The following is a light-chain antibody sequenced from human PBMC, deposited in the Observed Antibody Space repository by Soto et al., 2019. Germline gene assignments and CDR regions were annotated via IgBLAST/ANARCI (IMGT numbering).Light chain of an antibody. CDR2: EVS. J-gene: IGLJ2*01. CDR3: SSYAGSSTWV. CDR1: SSDVGGYNY. V-gene: IGLV2-8*01. Sequence: QSALTQPPSASGSPGQSATISCTGTSSDVGGYNYVSWYQQYPGKAPKLMIYEVSKRPSGVPGRFSGSKSGNTASLTVSGLQAEDEADYYCSSYAGSSTWVFGGGTQLTVL.